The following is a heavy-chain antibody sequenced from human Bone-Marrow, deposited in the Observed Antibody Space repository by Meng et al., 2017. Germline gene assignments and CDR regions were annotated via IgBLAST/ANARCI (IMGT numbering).Heavy chain of an antibody. CDR3: ARESSSSWYFFPGLVRWFDP. J-gene: IGHJ5*02. CDR2: ISAYNGNT. V-gene: IGHV1-18*01. D-gene: IGHD6-13*01. CDR1: GGTFSSYT. Sequence: ASVKVSCKASGGTFSSYTISWVRQAPGQGLEWMGWISAYNGNTNYAQKLQDRVTMTTDTSTSTAYMELRSLRSDDTAVYYCARESSSSWYFFPGLVRWFDPWGQGTLVTVSS.